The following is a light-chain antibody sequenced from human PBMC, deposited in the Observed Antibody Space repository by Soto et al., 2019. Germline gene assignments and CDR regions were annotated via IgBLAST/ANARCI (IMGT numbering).Light chain of an antibody. CDR3: QQYNNWPPT. CDR2: GAS. CDR1: RRVSTY. V-gene: IGKV3-15*01. J-gene: IGKJ3*01. Sequence: EIVMTQSPATLSVSPAERASLECRAGRRVSTYLAAYHQHPGQDPTLLLNGASSSATGIPATFSGSGSGTEFTLTIISLQSEDFAVYYCQQYNNWPPTFGHGTKVDIK.